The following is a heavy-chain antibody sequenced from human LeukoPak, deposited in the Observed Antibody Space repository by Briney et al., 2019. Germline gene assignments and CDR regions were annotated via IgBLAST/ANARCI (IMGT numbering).Heavy chain of an antibody. Sequence: ASVKVSCKASGYTFTSYYMNWVRQAPGQGLEWMGIINPSGGSTSYAQKFQGRVTMTRGTSTSTVYVELSSLRSEDTAVYYCARDLNSYGYYWGQGTLVTVSS. CDR2: INPSGGST. V-gene: IGHV1-46*01. D-gene: IGHD5-18*01. CDR1: GYTFTSYY. J-gene: IGHJ4*02. CDR3: ARDLNSYGYY.